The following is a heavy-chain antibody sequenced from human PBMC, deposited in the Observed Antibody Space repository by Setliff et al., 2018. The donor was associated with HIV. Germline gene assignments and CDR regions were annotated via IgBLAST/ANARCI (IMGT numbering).Heavy chain of an antibody. D-gene: IGHD3-22*01. V-gene: IGHV4-34*01. Sequence: KPSETLSLTCAVYGGSFSGYFWTWIRQPPGKGLEWIGEINHSGSTNYNPSLKSRVTISVDTSKNQFSLKLSSVTAADTAVYYCARDSYGNYCDSRPPPWAFDIWGQGTMVTVSS. CDR2: INHSGST. J-gene: IGHJ3*02. CDR1: GGSFSGYF. CDR3: ARDSYGNYCDSRPPPWAFDI.